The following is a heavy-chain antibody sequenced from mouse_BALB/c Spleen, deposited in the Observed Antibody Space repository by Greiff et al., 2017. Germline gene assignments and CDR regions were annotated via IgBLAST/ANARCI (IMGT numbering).Heavy chain of an antibody. CDR3: AREGTIYAMDY. D-gene: IGHD1-1*02. V-gene: IGHV5-4*02. CDR2: ISDGGSYT. Sequence: EVHLVESGGGLVKPGGSLKLSCAASGFTFSDYYMYWVRQTPEKRLEWVATISDGGSYTYYPDSVKGRFTISRDNAKNNLYLQMSSLKSEDTAMYYCAREGTIYAMDYWGQGTSVTGSS. CDR1: GFTFSDYY. J-gene: IGHJ4*01.